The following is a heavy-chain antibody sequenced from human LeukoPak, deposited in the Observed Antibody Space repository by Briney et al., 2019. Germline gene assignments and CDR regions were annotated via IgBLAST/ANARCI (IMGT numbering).Heavy chain of an antibody. J-gene: IGHJ4*02. Sequence: ASVKVSCKTSGYTFTGYHLHWVRQAPGQGLEWMGSINPNSGFTNYAQRFQGRVTMTRDTSTSTVYMELSRLTSDDTAVYSCARDGGNWYVGYWGQGTLVTVSS. D-gene: IGHD1-1*01. CDR1: GYTFTGYH. CDR3: ARDGGNWYVGY. V-gene: IGHV1-2*02. CDR2: INPNSGFT.